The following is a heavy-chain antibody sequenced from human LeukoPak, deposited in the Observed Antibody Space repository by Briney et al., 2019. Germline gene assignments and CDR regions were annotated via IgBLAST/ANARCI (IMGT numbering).Heavy chain of an antibody. J-gene: IGHJ6*03. CDR2: IYSSGTT. Sequence: SDTLSLTCTVSGGSITNYYWNWIRQPPGKGVEWIGFIYSSGTTYYNPSLKSRVTISVDTSKNQFSLKLSSVTAADTAVYYCARVEEGYGSGRRENYYYYYMDVWGKGTTVTISS. V-gene: IGHV4-4*08. CDR1: GGSITNYY. CDR3: ARVEEGYGSGRRENYYYYYMDV. D-gene: IGHD3-10*01.